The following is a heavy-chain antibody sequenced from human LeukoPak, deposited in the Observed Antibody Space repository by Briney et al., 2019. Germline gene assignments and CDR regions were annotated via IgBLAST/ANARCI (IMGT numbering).Heavy chain of an antibody. V-gene: IGHV3-11*04. CDR3: AKRRTPVVVEGAFDY. J-gene: IGHJ4*02. D-gene: IGHD2-15*01. Sequence: PGGPLRLSCAASGFTFSDYYMSWLRQAPGKGLEWVSYISISGSTTYYADSVKGRFTISRDNSKNTLYLQMNSLRAEDTAVYYCAKRRTPVVVEGAFDYWGQGTLVTVSS. CDR2: ISISGSTT. CDR1: GFTFSDYY.